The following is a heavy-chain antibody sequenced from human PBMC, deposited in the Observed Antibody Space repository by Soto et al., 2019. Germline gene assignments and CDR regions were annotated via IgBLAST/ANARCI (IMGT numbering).Heavy chain of an antibody. Sequence: QVQLQESGPGLVKPSQTLSLTCTVSGGSISSGDYYWSWIRQPPGKGLEWIGYIYYSGSTYYNPSLKSRVTISVDTSKNQFSLKLSSVTAADTAVYYCARACRGFGYPLSYYYYYGMDVWGQGTTVTVSS. CDR3: ARACRGFGYPLSYYYYYGMDV. CDR2: IYYSGST. V-gene: IGHV4-30-4*01. J-gene: IGHJ6*02. CDR1: GGSISSGDYY. D-gene: IGHD3-10*01.